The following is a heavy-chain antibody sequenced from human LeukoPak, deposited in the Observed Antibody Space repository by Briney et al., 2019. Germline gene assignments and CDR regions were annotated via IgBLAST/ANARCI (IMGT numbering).Heavy chain of an antibody. CDR2: ISGSGGST. CDR1: GFTFSSYA. V-gene: IGHV3-23*01. J-gene: IGHJ4*02. CDR3: AKGSMTTVVPFDY. D-gene: IGHD4-23*01. Sequence: GGPLRLSCAASGFTFSSYAVSWVRQAPGKGLEWVSAISGSGGSTYYADSVKGRFTISRDNSKNTLYLQMNSLRAEDTAVYYCAKGSMTTVVPFDYWGQGTLVNVSS.